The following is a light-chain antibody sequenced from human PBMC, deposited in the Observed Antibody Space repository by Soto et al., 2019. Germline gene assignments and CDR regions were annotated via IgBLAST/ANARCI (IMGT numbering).Light chain of an antibody. CDR1: SSDVGDYNY. CDR3: SSYTSISTHVV. J-gene: IGLJ2*01. CDR2: DVS. Sequence: QSALTQPASVSGSPGQSITISCTGTSSDVGDYNYVSWYQQHPGKAPKLMISDVSHRPSGVSNRFSGSKSGNTASLTISGLQGDDEADYYCSSYTSISTHVVFGGGTQLTVL. V-gene: IGLV2-14*01.